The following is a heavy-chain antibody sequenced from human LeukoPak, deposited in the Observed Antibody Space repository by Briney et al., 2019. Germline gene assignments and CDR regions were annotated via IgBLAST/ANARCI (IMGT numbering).Heavy chain of an antibody. CDR3: ARESDSFDY. CDR2: ISSSSSYI. V-gene: IGHV3-21*01. CDR1: GFTFSSYS. J-gene: IGHJ4*02. Sequence: PGGSLRLSCAASGFTFSSYSMNWVRQAPGKGLEWVSSISSSSSYIYCADSVKGRFTISRDNAKNSLCLQMNSLRAEDTAVYYCARESDSFDYWGQGTLVTVSS.